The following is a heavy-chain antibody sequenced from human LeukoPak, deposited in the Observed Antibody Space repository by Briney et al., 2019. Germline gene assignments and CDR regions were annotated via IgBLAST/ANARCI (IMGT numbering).Heavy chain of an antibody. CDR1: GFTFSIYW. CDR2: IKNDGSST. Sequence: PGGSLRLSCAASGFTFSIYWMHWVRQAPGKGLVWVSRIKNDGSSTSYADSVKGRFTISRDNAKSTLYLQMNNLRAEDTAVYYCARRYGMDVWGQGTTVTVSS. V-gene: IGHV3-74*01. CDR3: ARRYGMDV. J-gene: IGHJ6*02.